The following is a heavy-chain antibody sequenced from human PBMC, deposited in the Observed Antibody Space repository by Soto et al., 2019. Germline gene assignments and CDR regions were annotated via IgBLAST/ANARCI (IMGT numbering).Heavy chain of an antibody. J-gene: IGHJ4*02. CDR1: GFTFSSYG. CDR3: AKDQALVVVPAAMDY. V-gene: IGHV3-30*18. Sequence: GGSLRLSCAASGFTFSSYGMHWVRQAPGKGLEWVAVISYDGSNKYYADSVKGRFTISRDNSKNTLYLQMNSLRAEDTAVYYCAKDQALVVVPAAMDYWGQGTLVTVSS. D-gene: IGHD2-2*01. CDR2: ISYDGSNK.